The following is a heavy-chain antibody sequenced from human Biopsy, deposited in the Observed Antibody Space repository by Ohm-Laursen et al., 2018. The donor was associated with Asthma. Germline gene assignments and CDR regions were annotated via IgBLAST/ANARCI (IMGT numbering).Heavy chain of an antibody. CDR3: ARKAGSCISRTCYSLDF. Sequence: SVKVSCKSLGGTFNTYVIGWVRQAPGQGLEWMGGINSVFGTTTYPQKFQDRVAITADDSTSTVYMELGSLRSEDTAVDYCARKAGSCISRTCYSLDFWGQGTLVTVSS. CDR1: GGTFNTYV. CDR2: INSVFGTT. V-gene: IGHV1-69*13. D-gene: IGHD2-2*01. J-gene: IGHJ4*02.